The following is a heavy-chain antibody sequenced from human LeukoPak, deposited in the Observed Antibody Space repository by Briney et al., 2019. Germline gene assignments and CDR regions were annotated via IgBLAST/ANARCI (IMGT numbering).Heavy chain of an antibody. J-gene: IGHJ4*02. Sequence: GGSLRLSCAASGFTFNSYGMHWVRQAPGKGLEWVVFIRYDGSNKYYADSVKGRFTVSRDNAKNSLYLQMNSLRAEDTAVYYCARDRRDGYRNHFDHWGQGTLVTVSS. V-gene: IGHV3-30*02. CDR2: IRYDGSNK. CDR3: ARDRRDGYRNHFDH. CDR1: GFTFNSYG. D-gene: IGHD6-13*01.